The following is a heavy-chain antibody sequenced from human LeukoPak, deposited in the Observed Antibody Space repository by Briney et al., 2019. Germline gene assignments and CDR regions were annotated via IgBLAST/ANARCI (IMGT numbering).Heavy chain of an antibody. CDR1: GFTFSSYW. J-gene: IGHJ4*02. Sequence: PGGSLRLSCEASGFTFSSYWMHWVRQAPGKGLVWISRINVDGGTTDYADSVRGRFTISRDNAKNTLYLQMNNLRAEDTAVYYCTRDRTRPLDYWGQGTLFTASS. CDR3: TRDRTRPLDY. CDR2: INVDGGTT. V-gene: IGHV3-74*01. D-gene: IGHD3/OR15-3a*01.